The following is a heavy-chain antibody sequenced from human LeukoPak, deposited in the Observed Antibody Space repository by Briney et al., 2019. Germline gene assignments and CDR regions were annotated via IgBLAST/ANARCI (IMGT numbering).Heavy chain of an antibody. J-gene: IGHJ6*03. V-gene: IGHV3-21*01. D-gene: IGHD3-3*01. Sequence: GGSLRLSCAASGFTFSSYSMNWVRQAPGKGLEWVSSISSSSSYIYYADSVKGRFTISRDNAKNSLYLQMNSLRAEDTAVYYCARSGLEWLLSYCYYYMDVWGKGTTVTVSS. CDR3: ARSGLEWLLSYCYYYMDV. CDR1: GFTFSSYS. CDR2: ISSSSSYI.